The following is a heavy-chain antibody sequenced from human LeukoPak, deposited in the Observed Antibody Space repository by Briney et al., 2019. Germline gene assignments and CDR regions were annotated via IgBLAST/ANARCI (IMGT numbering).Heavy chain of an antibody. CDR1: GYTFTGYY. CDR2: INPNSGGT. J-gene: IGHJ4*02. V-gene: IGHV1-2*02. CDR3: ARVWGYAANLNY. D-gene: IGHD3-16*01. Sequence: ASVKVSCKASGYTFTGYYMHWVRQAPGQGPEWMGWINPNSGGTNYAQKFQGRVTMTRDTSISTAYTELSRLRSDDTAVYYCARVWGYAANLNYWGQGTLVTVSS.